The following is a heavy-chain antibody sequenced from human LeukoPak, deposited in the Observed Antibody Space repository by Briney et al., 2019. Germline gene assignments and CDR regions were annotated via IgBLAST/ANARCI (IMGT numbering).Heavy chain of an antibody. CDR2: INPSGGST. CDR1: GYTFTSYY. D-gene: IGHD1-26*01. V-gene: IGHV1-46*01. J-gene: IGHJ4*02. CDR3: ARGGYRGSYGRQGSFNY. Sequence: RASVKVSCKASGYTFTSYYMHWVREAPGQGLEWMGIINPSGGSTSYAQKFQGRVTMTRDTSTSTVYMELSSLRSEHTAVYYCARGGYRGSYGRQGSFNYWGQGTLVTVSS.